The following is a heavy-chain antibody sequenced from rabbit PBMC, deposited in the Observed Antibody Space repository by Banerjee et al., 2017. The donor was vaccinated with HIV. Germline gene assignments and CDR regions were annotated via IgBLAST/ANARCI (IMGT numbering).Heavy chain of an antibody. CDR3: ARDFAGYVDFAGANL. CDR1: GFSLSSSYN. V-gene: IGHV1S40*01. D-gene: IGHD6-1*01. J-gene: IGHJ4*01. Sequence: QSLEESGGDLVKPGASLTLTCTASGFSLSSSYNMCWVRQAPGKGLEWIGCINTGSGGVTYHARWAIGRFTISKTSSTTVTLQMTSLTAADTATYFCARDFAGYVDFAGANLWGQGTLVTVS. CDR2: INTGSGGVT.